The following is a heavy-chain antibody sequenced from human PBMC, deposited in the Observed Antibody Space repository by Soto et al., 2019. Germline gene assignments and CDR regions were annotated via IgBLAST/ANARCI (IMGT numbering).Heavy chain of an antibody. Sequence: GGSLRLSCAASGFTFSNSAMTWVRQAPGKGLEWVSVISGSGASTFYADSVKGRFTISRDNSKNTLYLQMNSLRAEDTAVYYCAKARTRYSSSSFDYWGQGTLVTVSS. V-gene: IGHV3-23*01. CDR1: GFTFSNSA. D-gene: IGHD6-6*01. CDR3: AKARTRYSSSSFDY. J-gene: IGHJ4*02. CDR2: ISGSGAST.